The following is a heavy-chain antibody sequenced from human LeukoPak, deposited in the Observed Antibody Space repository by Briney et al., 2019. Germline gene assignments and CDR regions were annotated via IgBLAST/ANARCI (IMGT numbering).Heavy chain of an antibody. CDR2: ISGSGGTT. CDR3: AKDRYSNYGNWFDP. J-gene: IGHJ5*02. Sequence: PGGSLRLSCVASGFTFSDYAMNWVRQAPGKGLEWVSAISGSGGTTHYADSGKGRFAISRDNSKNTLSLQMSHLRHEDTARYYCAKDRYSNYGNWFDPWGQGTQVTVFS. V-gene: IGHV3-23*01. CDR1: GFTFSDYA. D-gene: IGHD4-11*01.